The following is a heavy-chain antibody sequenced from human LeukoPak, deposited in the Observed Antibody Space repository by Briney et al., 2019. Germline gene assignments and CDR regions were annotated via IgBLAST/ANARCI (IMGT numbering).Heavy chain of an antibody. CDR3: ARGRYSYGSPHFDY. Sequence: EASVKVSCKASGYTFTGYYMHWVRQAPGQGLEWMGWINPNSGGTNYAQKFQGRVTMTRDTSISTAYMELSRLRSDDTAVYYCARGRYSYGSPHFDYWGQGTLVTVSS. J-gene: IGHJ4*02. D-gene: IGHD5-18*01. CDR1: GYTFTGYY. CDR2: INPNSGGT. V-gene: IGHV1-2*02.